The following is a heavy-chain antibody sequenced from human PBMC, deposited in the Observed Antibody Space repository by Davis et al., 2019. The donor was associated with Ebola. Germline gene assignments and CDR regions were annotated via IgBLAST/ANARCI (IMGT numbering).Heavy chain of an antibody. D-gene: IGHD3-3*01. V-gene: IGHV1-46*01. Sequence: AASVKVSCKASGYTFTNYDINWVRQAPGQGLEWMGIIAPSGDFTRFAPKFQGRITLTTDTSTNTVYMELTSLKSEDTAVYYCARALDRLLDFDYWGQGTLVTVSS. CDR1: GYTFTNYD. CDR2: IAPSGDFT. J-gene: IGHJ4*02. CDR3: ARALDRLLDFDY.